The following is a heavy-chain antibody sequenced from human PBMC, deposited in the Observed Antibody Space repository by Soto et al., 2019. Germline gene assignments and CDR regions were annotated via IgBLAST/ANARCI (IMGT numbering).Heavy chain of an antibody. CDR1: GFTFISYS. Sequence: PGGSLRLSCAASGFTFISYSMNWVRQAPGKGLEWVSYISSSSSTIYYADSVKGRFTISRDNAKNSLYLQMNSLRAEDTAVYYCARDGGYSYGPFDYWGQGTLVTVSS. V-gene: IGHV3-48*01. J-gene: IGHJ4*02. CDR3: ARDGGYSYGPFDY. D-gene: IGHD5-18*01. CDR2: ISSSSSTI.